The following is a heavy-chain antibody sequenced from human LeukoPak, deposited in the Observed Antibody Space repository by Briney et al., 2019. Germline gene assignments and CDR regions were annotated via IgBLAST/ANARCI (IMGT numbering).Heavy chain of an antibody. Sequence: ASETLSLTCSVSGDSITGYTWSWIRQTPGKGLEWIGSIYHSGSTYYNPSLKSRVTISVDTSKNQFSLKLSSVTAADTAVYYCATIVGATTFDYWGQGTLVTVSS. J-gene: IGHJ4*02. CDR2: IYHSGST. CDR1: GDSITGYT. CDR3: ATIVGATTFDY. V-gene: IGHV4-38-2*01. D-gene: IGHD1-26*01.